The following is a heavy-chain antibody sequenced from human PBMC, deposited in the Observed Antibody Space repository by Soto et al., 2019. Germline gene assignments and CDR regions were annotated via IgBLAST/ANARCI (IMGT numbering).Heavy chain of an antibody. CDR3: AKAKTYYYDSSGYPRYYFDY. D-gene: IGHD3-22*01. V-gene: IGHV3-30*18. CDR2: ISYDGSNK. Sequence: PVGSLRLSCAASGFTFSSYGMHWVRQAPGKGLEWVAVISYDGSNKYYADSVKGRFTISRDNSKNTLYLQMNSLRAEDTAVYYCAKAKTYYYDSSGYPRYYFDYWGQGTLVTVSS. J-gene: IGHJ4*02. CDR1: GFTFSSYG.